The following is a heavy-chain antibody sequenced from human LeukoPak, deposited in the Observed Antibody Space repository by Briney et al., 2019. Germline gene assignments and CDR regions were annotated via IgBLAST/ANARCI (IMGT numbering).Heavy chain of an antibody. CDR1: GGSFRGYY. J-gene: IGHJ4*02. V-gene: IGHV4-34*01. CDR3: ARGRSVRFLEWFSSDY. CDR2: IKHSGST. D-gene: IGHD3-3*01. Sequence: PSETLSLTCAVYGGSFRGYYWSCIRQPPGKGLGWIGEIKHSGSTNYNPSLKSRVTISVDTSKNQFSLKLSSVTAADTAVYYCARGRSVRFLEWFSSDYWGQGTLVTVSS.